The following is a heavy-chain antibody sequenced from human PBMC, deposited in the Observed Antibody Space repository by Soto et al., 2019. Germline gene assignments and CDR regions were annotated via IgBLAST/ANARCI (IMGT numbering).Heavy chain of an antibody. CDR1: GGSISSGGYY. J-gene: IGHJ4*02. D-gene: IGHD1-26*01. Sequence: SETLSLTCTVSGGSISSGGYYWSWIRQHPGKGLEWIGYIYYSVSTYYNPSLKSRVTISVDTSKNQFSLKLSSVTAADTAVYYCARKSGELYPFDYWGQGTLVTVSS. V-gene: IGHV4-31*03. CDR3: ARKSGELYPFDY. CDR2: IYYSVST.